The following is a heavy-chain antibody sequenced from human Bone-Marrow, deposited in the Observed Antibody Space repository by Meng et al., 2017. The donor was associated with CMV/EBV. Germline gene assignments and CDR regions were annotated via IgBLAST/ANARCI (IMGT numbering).Heavy chain of an antibody. V-gene: IGHV3-21*01. CDR2: ISSSSSYI. Sequence: GESLKISCAASGFTFSDHYMDWVRQAPGKGLEWVSCISSSSSYIYDADSVKGRFTISRDNAKNSRYLQMNSLRAEDTAVYYCARDLTMVRGVIIIDKNYNGMDFWGQGTTVTVSS. CDR1: GFTFSDHY. J-gene: IGHJ6*02. CDR3: ARDLTMVRGVIIIDKNYNGMDF. D-gene: IGHD3-10*01.